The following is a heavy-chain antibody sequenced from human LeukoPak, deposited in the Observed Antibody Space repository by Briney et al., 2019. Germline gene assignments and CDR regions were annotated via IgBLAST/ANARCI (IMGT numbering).Heavy chain of an antibody. J-gene: IGHJ4*02. CDR3: ATSEVGGGWSLDY. CDR1: RDSISSSRYY. CDR2: IYYTGTT. D-gene: IGHD6-19*01. V-gene: IGHV4-39*01. Sequence: SETLSLTCTVSRDSISSSRYYWGWIRQPPGKGLKWIGSIYYTGTTYHNPSFKSRVTISVATSKNQFSLKLSSVTAADTAMYSCATSEVGGGWSLDYWGQGTLATVSS.